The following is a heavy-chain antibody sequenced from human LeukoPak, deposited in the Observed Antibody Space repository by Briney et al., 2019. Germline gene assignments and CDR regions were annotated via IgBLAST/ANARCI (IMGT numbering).Heavy chain of an antibody. CDR1: GFTFSNYG. CDR2: VTGTGGST. D-gene: IGHD6-19*01. Sequence: GGSPRLSCAASGFTFSNYGMSWVGQAPGKGLEGVSAVTGTGGSTYYADSVKGRFTISRDNSKNTLYLQMNSLRGEDTAIYYCAKNGYSSGWYPENWGQGTLVTVSS. V-gene: IGHV3-23*01. J-gene: IGHJ4*02. CDR3: AKNGYSSGWYPEN.